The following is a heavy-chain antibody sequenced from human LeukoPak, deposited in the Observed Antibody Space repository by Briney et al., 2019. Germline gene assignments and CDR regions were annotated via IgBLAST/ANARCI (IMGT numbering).Heavy chain of an antibody. CDR3: AKDWVVRGVISY. D-gene: IGHD3-10*01. J-gene: IGHJ4*02. CDR1: GFTFSSYV. V-gene: IGHV3-30*18. CDR2: ISYDGNNK. Sequence: GRSLRLSCAASGFTFSSYVMHWVRQAPGKWREWGAGISYDGNNKYYAESVKDRFTISRENSKNTLYLQMNSLGAEDTAVYYCAKDWVVRGVISYWGQGTLATVSS.